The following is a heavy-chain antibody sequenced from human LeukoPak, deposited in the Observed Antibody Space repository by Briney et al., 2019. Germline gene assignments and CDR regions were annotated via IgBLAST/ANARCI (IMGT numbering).Heavy chain of an antibody. CDR3: ARGSNWNSYDY. CDR2: VYTSGST. CDR1: RGSISNAGYY. Sequence: SETLSLTCTVSRGSISNAGYYWSLIRQPAGKGLEWIGRVYTSGSTTYNPSLKSRVTISLDTSKKQFSLKPTSVTAADTAAYYCARGSNWNSYDYWGQGTLVTVSS. V-gene: IGHV4-61*02. J-gene: IGHJ4*02. D-gene: IGHD1-1*01.